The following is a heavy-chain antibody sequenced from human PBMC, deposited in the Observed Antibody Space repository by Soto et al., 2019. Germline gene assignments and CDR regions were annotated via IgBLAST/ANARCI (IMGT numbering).Heavy chain of an antibody. J-gene: IGHJ4*01. Sequence: PGGSLRLSCAASGFTFSSYGMHWVRQAPGKGLEWVAVISYDGSNKYYADSVKGRFTISRDNSKNTLYLQMNSLRAEDTAVYYCAKALGGGDYNLVYWGQGTLVTVSS. CDR2: ISYDGSNK. V-gene: IGHV3-30*18. CDR1: GFTFSSYG. D-gene: IGHD2-21*02. CDR3: AKALGGGDYNLVY.